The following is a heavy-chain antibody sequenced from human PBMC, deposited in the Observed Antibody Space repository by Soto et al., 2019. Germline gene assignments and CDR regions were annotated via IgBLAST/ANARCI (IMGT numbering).Heavy chain of an antibody. Sequence: VQLQESGPGLVKPSETLSLSCDVSGASLLSSYWSWVRQPAGKGLEWIGHIFSSGRTSYNPSLKSRVTMSIDTPNNKFSLNLKSATAADTAVYYCAKGWDVKYFDHLGQGARVTVSS. CDR2: IFSSGRT. CDR1: GASLLSSY. D-gene: IGHD1-26*01. J-gene: IGHJ4*02. CDR3: AKGWDVKYFDH. V-gene: IGHV4-4*07.